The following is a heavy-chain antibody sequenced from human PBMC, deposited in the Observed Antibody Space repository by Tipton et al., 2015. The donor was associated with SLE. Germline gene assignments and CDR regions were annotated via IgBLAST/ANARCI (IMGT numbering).Heavy chain of an antibody. CDR2: ISSSGSTI. D-gene: IGHD1-26*01. CDR3: ARVLEVVGAPDY. Sequence: LTCAVYGGSFSGYYMSWIRQAPGKGLEWVSYISSSGSTIYYADSVKGRFTISRDNAKNSLYLQMNSLRAEDTAVYYCARVLEVVGAPDYWGQGTLVTVSS. J-gene: IGHJ4*02. CDR1: GGSFSGYY. V-gene: IGHV3-11*01.